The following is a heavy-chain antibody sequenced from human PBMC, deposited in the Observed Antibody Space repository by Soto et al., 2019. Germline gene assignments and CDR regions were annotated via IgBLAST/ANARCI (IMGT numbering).Heavy chain of an antibody. Sequence: SETLSLTCSVSGGSISRSSYFWGWIRQPPGKGLEWIGSISYSGSTYHNPSLKSRLTLSVDTSKSQFSLKLSSVTAADTAIYYCTRHRITGTTSGSINYWGQGTLVTVSS. V-gene: IGHV4-39*01. D-gene: IGHD1-20*01. J-gene: IGHJ4*02. CDR1: GGSISRSSYF. CDR2: ISYSGST. CDR3: TRHRITGTTSGSINY.